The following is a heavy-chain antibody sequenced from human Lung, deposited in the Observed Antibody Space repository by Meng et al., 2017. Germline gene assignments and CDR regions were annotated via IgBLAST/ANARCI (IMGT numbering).Heavy chain of an antibody. Sequence: QCGARYVKPSETLSLTCVVSGGSFRDYDWSWIRQPPGKGLEWIGEINHSGSTNYNPSLESRATISVDTSQNNLSLKLSSVTAADSAVYYCARGPTTMAHDFDYWGQGTLVTVSS. V-gene: IGHV4-34*01. J-gene: IGHJ4*02. CDR1: GGSFRDYD. D-gene: IGHD4-11*01. CDR2: INHSGST. CDR3: ARGPTTMAHDFDY.